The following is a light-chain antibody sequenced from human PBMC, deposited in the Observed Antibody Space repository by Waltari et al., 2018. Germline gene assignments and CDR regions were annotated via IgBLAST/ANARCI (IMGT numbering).Light chain of an antibody. J-gene: IGKJ4*01. V-gene: IGKV1-5*03. CDR1: QSISKW. CDR3: QQYNSYSLLT. Sequence: DIRMTQSPSTLSASAGDRVIISCRASQSISKWLAWYQQKPGKAPKLLIYEASTLQSGVPERFSGTGSGTEFNLTISSLQPDDFATYYCQQYNSYSLLTFGGGTKVEIK. CDR2: EAS.